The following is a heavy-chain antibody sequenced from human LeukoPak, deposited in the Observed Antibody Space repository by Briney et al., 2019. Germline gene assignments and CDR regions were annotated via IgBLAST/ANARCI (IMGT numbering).Heavy chain of an antibody. CDR3: ARDYYEILTGYDAFDI. D-gene: IGHD3-9*01. CDR2: IYSGGST. V-gene: IGHV3-66*01. Sequence: GGSLRLSCAASGFTVSSNYMSWVRQAPGKGLEWVSVIYSGGSTYYADSVKGRFTISRDNSKNTLYLQMNSLRAEDTAVYYCARDYYEILTGYDAFDIWGQGTMVTVSS. J-gene: IGHJ3*02. CDR1: GFTVSSNY.